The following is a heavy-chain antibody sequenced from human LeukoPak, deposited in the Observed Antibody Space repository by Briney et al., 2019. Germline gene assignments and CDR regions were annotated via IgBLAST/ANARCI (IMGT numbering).Heavy chain of an antibody. CDR1: GGSISSYY. J-gene: IGHJ6*03. Sequence: SETLSLTCTVSGGSISSYYWSWIRQPPGKGLEWIGYIYSSGSTNYNPSLKSRVTMSVDTSKNQFSLKVSSVAAADTAVYYCARVFDSGSQAYFYYMDVWGKGTTVTISS. CDR2: IYSSGST. V-gene: IGHV4-59*01. D-gene: IGHD3-10*01. CDR3: ARVFDSGSQAYFYYMDV.